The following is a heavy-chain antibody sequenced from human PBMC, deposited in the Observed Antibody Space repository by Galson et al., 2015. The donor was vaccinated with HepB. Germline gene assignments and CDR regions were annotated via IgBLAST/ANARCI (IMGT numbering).Heavy chain of an antibody. V-gene: IGHV3-30-3*01. J-gene: IGHJ6*02. CDR1: GFTFSSYA. Sequence: SLRLSCAASGFTFSSYAMHWVRQAPGKGLEWVAVISYVGSNKYYADSVKGRFTISRDNSKNTLYLQMNSLRAEDTAVYYCARSVRGNPYYYGMDVWGQGTTVTVSS. CDR2: ISYVGSNK. D-gene: IGHD4-23*01. CDR3: ARSVRGNPYYYGMDV.